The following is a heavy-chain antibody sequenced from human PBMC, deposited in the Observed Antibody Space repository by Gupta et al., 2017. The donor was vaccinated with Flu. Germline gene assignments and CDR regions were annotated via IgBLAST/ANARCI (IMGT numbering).Heavy chain of an antibody. CDR1: GYSISSGYY. CDR3: AREEGAPPCFDY. Sequence: QVQLQESGPGLVKPSETLSLTCAVSGYSISSGYYWGWIRQPPGKGLEWIGSIYHSGSTYYNPSLKSRVTISVDTSKNQFALKLRSVTAADTAVYYCAREEGAPPCFDYRGQGTLVTVSS. J-gene: IGHJ4*02. CDR2: IYHSGST. D-gene: IGHD1-26*01. V-gene: IGHV4-38-2*02.